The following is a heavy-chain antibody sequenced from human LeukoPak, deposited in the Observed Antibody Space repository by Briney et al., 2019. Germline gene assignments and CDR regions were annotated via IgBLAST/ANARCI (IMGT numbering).Heavy chain of an antibody. CDR1: GFTFSSYA. J-gene: IGHJ4*02. V-gene: IGHV3-23*01. CDR3: AKSSPSGSYLYYFDY. D-gene: IGHD1-26*01. Sequence: GGSLRLSCAASGFTFSSYAMSWVRQAPGKGLEWVSAISGSGGSTYYADSVKGRFTISRDNSKNTLYLQMNSLRAEGTAVYYCAKSSPSGSYLYYFDYWGQGTLVTVSS. CDR2: ISGSGGST.